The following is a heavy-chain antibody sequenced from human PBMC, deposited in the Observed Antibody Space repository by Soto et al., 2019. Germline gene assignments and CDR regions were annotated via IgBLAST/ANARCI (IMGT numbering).Heavy chain of an antibody. J-gene: IGHJ4*02. CDR3: ARGWGIYSSSSGLGY. V-gene: IGHV4-34*01. D-gene: IGHD6-6*01. CDR2: INHSGST. Sequence: SETLSLTCAVYGGSFSGYYWSWIRQPPGKGLEWIGEINHSGSTNYNPSLKSRVTISVDTSKNQFSLKLSSVTAADTAVYYCARGWGIYSSSSGLGYWGQGTLVTVSS. CDR1: GGSFSGYY.